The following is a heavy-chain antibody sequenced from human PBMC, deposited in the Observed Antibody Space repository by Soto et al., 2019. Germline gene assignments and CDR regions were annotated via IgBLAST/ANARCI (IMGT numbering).Heavy chain of an antibody. CDR3: ETGANRQGAVVFEY. V-gene: IGHV4-39*07. CDR2: IFHTGAT. CDR1: GDSISSSSFY. Sequence: SETLSLTCTVSGDSISSSSFYWGWIRQPPGKGLEWIGHIFHTGATYQNPTLKSRLRMSVDTSKNRFSLKMNSVTATDTAVYCCETGANRQGAVVFEYWGQGSLVTVSS. D-gene: IGHD2-15*01. J-gene: IGHJ4*02.